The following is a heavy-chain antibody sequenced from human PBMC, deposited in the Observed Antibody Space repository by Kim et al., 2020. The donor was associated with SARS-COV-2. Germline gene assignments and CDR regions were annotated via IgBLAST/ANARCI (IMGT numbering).Heavy chain of an antibody. V-gene: IGHV3-7*01. CDR2: INQDGSQR. D-gene: IGHD2-15*01. Sequence: GGSLRLSCAASGFTFSSHWMGWVRQAPGKGLEWVAHINQDGSQRYYGDSAKGRFTISIYNARSLLHLQLNSLRAEDTAVYYCANRLLGWGQGTMVTVSS. J-gene: IGHJ3*01. CDR3: ANRLLG. CDR1: GFTFSSHW.